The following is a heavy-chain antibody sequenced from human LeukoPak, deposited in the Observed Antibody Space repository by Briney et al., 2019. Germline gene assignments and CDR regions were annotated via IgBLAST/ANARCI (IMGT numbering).Heavy chain of an antibody. CDR1: GFTFSSYS. CDR3: ARGPSAQVYDFWSGYYITPYGMDV. Sequence: GGSLRLSCAASGFTFSSYSMDWVRQTPGKGLEWVSSISSSTYIYYADSVKGRFTISRDNAKNSLYLQMNSLRAEDTAVYYCARGPSAQVYDFWSGYYITPYGMDVWGQGTTVTVSS. V-gene: IGHV3-21*01. D-gene: IGHD3-3*01. CDR2: ISSSTYI. J-gene: IGHJ6*02.